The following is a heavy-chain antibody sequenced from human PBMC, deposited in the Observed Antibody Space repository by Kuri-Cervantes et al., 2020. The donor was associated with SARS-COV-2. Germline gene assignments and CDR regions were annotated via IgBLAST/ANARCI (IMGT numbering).Heavy chain of an antibody. Sequence: GESLKISCAASGFTFSSYGMHWVRQAPGKGLEWMAVISHDGKNKKCIASGKGRFTISRDNSQNTLYLHMKSLRSEDTAMYYCAKDRVGVQDFWGQGTLVTVSS. CDR1: GFTFSSYG. J-gene: IGHJ4*02. D-gene: IGHD2-21*01. CDR2: ISHDGKNK. CDR3: AKDRVGVQDF. V-gene: IGHV3-30*18.